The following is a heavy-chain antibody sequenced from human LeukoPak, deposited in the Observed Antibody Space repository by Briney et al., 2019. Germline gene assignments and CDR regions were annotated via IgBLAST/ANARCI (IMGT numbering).Heavy chain of an antibody. Sequence: VASVKVSCKDSGYTFTGYYMHWVRQAPGQGLEWMGWINPNSGDTNYAQRFQGRVTMTRDTSISTAYMDLSRLRSDDTAVYYCARDSGYCSSTGCYYFDYWGQGTLVTVSS. CDR2: INPNSGDT. V-gene: IGHV1-2*02. CDR1: GYTFTGYY. D-gene: IGHD2-2*01. CDR3: ARDSGYCSSTGCYYFDY. J-gene: IGHJ4*02.